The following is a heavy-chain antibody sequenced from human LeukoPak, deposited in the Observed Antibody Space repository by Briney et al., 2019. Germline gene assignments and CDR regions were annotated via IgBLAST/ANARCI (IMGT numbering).Heavy chain of an antibody. D-gene: IGHD6-19*01. CDR2: IKQDGSEK. CDR3: VRGSGWLFDY. J-gene: IGHJ4*02. Sequence: GGSLRLSCAASGFTFSGYAMNWVRQAPGKGLEWVANIKQDGSEKYYVDSVKGRFTISRDNAENSVYLQMNSLRVEDTAVYYCVRGSGWLFDYWGQGTLVTVSS. V-gene: IGHV3-7*04. CDR1: GFTFSGYA.